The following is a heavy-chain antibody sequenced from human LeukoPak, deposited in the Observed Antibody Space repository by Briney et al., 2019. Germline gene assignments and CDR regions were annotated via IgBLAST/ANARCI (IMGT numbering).Heavy chain of an antibody. CDR1: GGSISSSSYY. CDR3: ARRRGRGYDLPSKYYFDY. J-gene: IGHJ4*02. Sequence: SETLSLTCTVSGGSISSSSYYWGWIRQPPGKGLEWIGYIYYSGSTNYNPSLKSRVTISVDTSRNQFSLKLSSVTAADTAVYYCARRRGRGYDLPSKYYFDYWGQGTLVTVSS. V-gene: IGHV4-61*05. D-gene: IGHD5-12*01. CDR2: IYYSGST.